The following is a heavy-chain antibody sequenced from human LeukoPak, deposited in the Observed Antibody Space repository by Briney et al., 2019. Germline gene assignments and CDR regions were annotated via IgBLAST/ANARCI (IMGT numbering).Heavy chain of an antibody. CDR1: GFTFSSYA. Sequence: PGGSLRLSCSASGFTFSSYAMSWVRQAPGKGLEWVSGIRNSGGTTYYADSVKGRFTISRANSKNTLYLQMKSMSAEDRAGYYCAKIGYGSGSAKRYYFVFWCGGTLVTVSS. V-gene: IGHV3-23*01. D-gene: IGHD3-10*01. J-gene: IGHJ4*02. CDR2: IRNSGGTT. CDR3: AKIGYGSGSAKRYYFVF.